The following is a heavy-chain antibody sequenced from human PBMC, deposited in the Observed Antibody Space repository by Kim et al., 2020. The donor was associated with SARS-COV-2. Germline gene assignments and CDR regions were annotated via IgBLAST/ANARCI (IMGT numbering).Heavy chain of an antibody. D-gene: IGHD3-3*01. Sequence: GGSLRLSCIASGFTFSSYAMNWVRQAPGKGLEWVSGISSSGGSTSYADSVKGRFTISRDIPKNTLYLQMHSLRAEDTAVYYCRTGSGSWAVYYHGMDVWGQGTTVTVSS. CDR3: RTGSGSWAVYYHGMDV. CDR1: GFTFSSYA. CDR2: ISSSGGST. J-gene: IGHJ6*02. V-gene: IGHV3-23*01.